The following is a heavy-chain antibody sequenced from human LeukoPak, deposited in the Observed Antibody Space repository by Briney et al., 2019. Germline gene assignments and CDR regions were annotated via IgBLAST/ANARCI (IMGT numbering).Heavy chain of an antibody. CDR3: ARVRYDFWSGYDLLDY. V-gene: IGHV1-18*01. Sequence: ASVKVSCKASGYTFTSYGISWVRQAPGQGLEWMGWISAYNGNTNYAQKLQGRVTMTTDTSTSTAYMELRSLRSDDTAVYYCARVRYDFWSGYDLLDYWGQGTLVTVSS. CDR1: GYTFTSYG. CDR2: ISAYNGNT. J-gene: IGHJ4*02. D-gene: IGHD3-3*01.